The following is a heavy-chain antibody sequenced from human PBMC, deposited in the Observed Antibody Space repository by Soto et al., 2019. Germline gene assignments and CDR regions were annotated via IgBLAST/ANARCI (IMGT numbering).Heavy chain of an antibody. J-gene: IGHJ5*02. V-gene: IGHV4-39*01. Sequence: SETLSLTCVVSGGSVTNTTYFWGWIRQPPGKGPEWIGSIYYSGTTYSNPSLKSRLTMSIDTSKNQFSLKLSSVTAADTAVYYCARRRYAGYSYGLYWFDPWGQGALVTVSS. CDR3: ARRRYAGYSYGLYWFDP. CDR2: IYYSGTT. CDR1: GGSVTNTTYF. D-gene: IGHD5-18*01.